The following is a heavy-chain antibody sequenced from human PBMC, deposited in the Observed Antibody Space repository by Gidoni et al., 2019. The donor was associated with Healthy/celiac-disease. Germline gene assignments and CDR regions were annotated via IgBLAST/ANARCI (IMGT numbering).Heavy chain of an antibody. V-gene: IGHV3-30*01. D-gene: IGHD6-6*01. CDR1: GFAFSSYA. CDR2: ISYDGINK. Sequence: QVQLVESGGGVVQPGRSLRRSCAASGFAFSSYAMHWVRQAPGKGLELVAVISYDGINKYYADSVKGRFTISRDNSKNTLYLQMNSLRAEDTAVYYCAREARTQHDAFDIWGQGTNGHRLF. J-gene: IGHJ3*02. CDR3: AREARTQHDAFDI.